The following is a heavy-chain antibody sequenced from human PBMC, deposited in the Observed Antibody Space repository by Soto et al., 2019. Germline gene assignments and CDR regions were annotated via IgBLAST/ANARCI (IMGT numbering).Heavy chain of an antibody. Sequence: ASVKVSCKASGYTFTSYAMHWVRQAPGQRLEWMGWINAGNGNTKYSQKFQGRVTITRDTSASTAYMELSSLRSEDTAVYYCARDEEVVVAARPGAFDIWGQGTMVTVSS. V-gene: IGHV1-3*01. J-gene: IGHJ3*02. CDR3: ARDEEVVVAARPGAFDI. D-gene: IGHD2-15*01. CDR2: INAGNGNT. CDR1: GYTFTSYA.